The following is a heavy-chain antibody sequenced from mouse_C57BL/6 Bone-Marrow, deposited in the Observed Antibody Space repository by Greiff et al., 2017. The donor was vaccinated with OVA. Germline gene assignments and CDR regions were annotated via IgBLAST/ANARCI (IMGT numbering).Heavy chain of an antibody. CDR2: ISGGGGNT. CDR3: ARHDGYYVDYYAMDY. J-gene: IGHJ4*01. D-gene: IGHD2-3*01. Sequence: EVKLMESGGGLVKPGGSLKLSCAASGFTFSSYTMSWVRQTPEKRLEWVATISGGGGNTYYPDSVKGRFTISRDNAKNTLYLQMSSLRSEDTALYYCARHDGYYVDYYAMDYWGQGTSVTVSS. V-gene: IGHV5-9*01. CDR1: GFTFSSYT.